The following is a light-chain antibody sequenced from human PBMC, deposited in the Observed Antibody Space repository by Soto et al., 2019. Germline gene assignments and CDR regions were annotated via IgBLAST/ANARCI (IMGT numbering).Light chain of an antibody. CDR3: QQTYSTASVT. CDR2: GAS. J-gene: IGKJ2*01. V-gene: IGKV1-39*01. Sequence: DIQMTQSPSSLSASVGDRVTLTCRASQSISGYLNWYQQKPGKAPRLLIHGASSLQSGVPSRFSGSASGTDFSLTISGLQPDDFASYYCQQTYSTASVTFGQGTKVEIK. CDR1: QSISGY.